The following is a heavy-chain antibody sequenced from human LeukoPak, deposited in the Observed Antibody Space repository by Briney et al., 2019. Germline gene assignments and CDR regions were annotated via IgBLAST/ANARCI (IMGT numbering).Heavy chain of an antibody. V-gene: IGHV1-69*13. D-gene: IGHD1-26*01. Sequence: GASVKVSCKASGGTFSTYAINWVRQAPGQGLEWMGGIIPIFGTTNYAQKFQGRVTITADESTSTAYMELSGPRSEDTAVYYCARGRELLYYFDYWGQGTLVTVSS. CDR3: ARGRELLYYFDY. CDR1: GGTFSTYA. J-gene: IGHJ4*02. CDR2: IIPIFGTT.